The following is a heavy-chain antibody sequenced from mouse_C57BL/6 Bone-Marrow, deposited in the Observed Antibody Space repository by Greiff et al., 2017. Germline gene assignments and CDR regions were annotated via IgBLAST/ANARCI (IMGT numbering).Heavy chain of an antibody. V-gene: IGHV5-15*01. J-gene: IGHJ4*01. Sequence: EVKVVESGGGLVQPGGSLKLSCAASGFTFSDYGMAWVRQAPRKGPEWVAFISNLAYSIYYADTVTGRFTISRENAKNTLYLEMSSLRSEDTAMYYGARPQYDGYYGGAMDYWGQGTSVTVSS. D-gene: IGHD2-3*01. CDR3: ARPQYDGYYGGAMDY. CDR2: ISNLAYSI. CDR1: GFTFSDYG.